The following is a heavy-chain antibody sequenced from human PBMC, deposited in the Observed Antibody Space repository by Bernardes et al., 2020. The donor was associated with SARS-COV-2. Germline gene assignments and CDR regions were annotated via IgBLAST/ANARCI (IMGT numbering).Heavy chain of an antibody. D-gene: IGHD3-16*01. CDR3: ARRNYALSDAFDI. CDR1: GGSISSSSYY. J-gene: IGHJ3*02. V-gene: IGHV4-39*07. Sequence: SETLSLTRTVSGGSISSSSYYWGWIRQPPGKGLEWIGSIYYSGSTYYNPSLKSRVTISVDTSKNQFSLKLSSVTAADTAVYYCARRNYALSDAFDIWGQGTMVTVSS. CDR2: IYYSGST.